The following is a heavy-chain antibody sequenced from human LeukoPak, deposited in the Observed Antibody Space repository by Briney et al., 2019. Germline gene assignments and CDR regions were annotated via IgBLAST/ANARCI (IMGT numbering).Heavy chain of an antibody. J-gene: IGHJ4*02. CDR1: GFTFGSYA. CDR3: ARDPDNYYGSGSYYSLDY. Sequence: PGGSLRLSCAASGFTFGSYAMHWVRQAPGKGLEWVAVISYDGSNKYYADSVKGRFTISRDNSKNTLYLQMNSLRAEDTAVYYCARDPDNYYGSGSYYSLDYWGQGTLVTVSS. V-gene: IGHV3-30*04. D-gene: IGHD3-10*01. CDR2: ISYDGSNK.